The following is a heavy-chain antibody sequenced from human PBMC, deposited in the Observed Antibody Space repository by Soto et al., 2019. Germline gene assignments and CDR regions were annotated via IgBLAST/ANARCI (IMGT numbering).Heavy chain of an antibody. J-gene: IGHJ6*02. CDR3: ARETYSNYYYYGMDV. Sequence: QVQLQESGPGLVKPSQTLSLTCTVSGGSISSGGYYWSWIRQHPGKGLEWIGYIYYSGSTYYNPSLKSRVTISVDTSKNQFSLKLSSVTAADTAVYYCARETYSNYYYYGMDVWGQGTTVTVSS. D-gene: IGHD5-18*01. CDR1: GGSISSGGYY. V-gene: IGHV4-31*03. CDR2: IYYSGST.